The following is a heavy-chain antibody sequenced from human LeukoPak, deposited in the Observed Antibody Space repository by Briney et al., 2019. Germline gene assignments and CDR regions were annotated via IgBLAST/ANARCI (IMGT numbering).Heavy chain of an antibody. CDR2: ISAYNGNT. J-gene: IGHJ5*02. CDR3: ARGGSPPTGFDP. D-gene: IGHD2-15*01. V-gene: IGHV1-18*01. Sequence: ASVKVSCKASGYTFTSYGISWVRQAPGQGLEWMGWISAYNGNTNYAQKFQGRVTITTDESTSTAYMELSSLRSEDTAVYYCARGGSPPTGFDPWGQGTLVTVSS. CDR1: GYTFTSYG.